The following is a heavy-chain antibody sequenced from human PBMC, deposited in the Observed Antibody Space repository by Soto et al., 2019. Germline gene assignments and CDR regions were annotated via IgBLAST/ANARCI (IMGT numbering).Heavy chain of an antibody. D-gene: IGHD3-3*01. Sequence: GGSLRLSCAASGFTFINAWMNWVRQAPGKGLEWVGRIKSKTDGGTTDYAAPVKGRFTISRDDSKNTLYLQMNSLKTEDTAVYYCTTGITIFGVADYYYYGMDVWGQGTTVTVSS. J-gene: IGHJ6*02. V-gene: IGHV3-15*07. CDR3: TTGITIFGVADYYYYGMDV. CDR2: IKSKTDGGTT. CDR1: GFTFINAW.